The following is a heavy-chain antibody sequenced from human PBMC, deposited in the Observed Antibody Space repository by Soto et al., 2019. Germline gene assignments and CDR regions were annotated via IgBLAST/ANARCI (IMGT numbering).Heavy chain of an antibody. CDR1: GGTFSSYA. V-gene: IGHV1-69*01. Sequence: QVQLVQSGAEVKKPGSSVTVSCKASGGTFSSYAISWVRQAPGQGLAWMGGIIPVFGTANYAQKFQGRVTITADESTSTADMELSSLRSEDTAVYYCARDPEYYYDSSGYLMSHAFDIWGQGTMVTVSS. CDR2: IIPVFGTA. D-gene: IGHD3-22*01. CDR3: ARDPEYYYDSSGYLMSHAFDI. J-gene: IGHJ3*02.